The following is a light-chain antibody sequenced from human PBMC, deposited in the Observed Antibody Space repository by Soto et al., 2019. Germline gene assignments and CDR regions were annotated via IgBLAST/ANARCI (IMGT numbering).Light chain of an antibody. CDR3: RSYSSSTTHVV. CDR1: STDVGDFNY. Sequence: QSALTQPASVSGSPGRSVTISCTGTSTDVGDFNYVSWYQHLPGRAPKLIIYDVSNRPSGISYRFSASKSGRTASLTISGLQAEDEADYYCRSYSSSTTHVVFGGGNQLTVL. CDR2: DVS. V-gene: IGLV2-14*03. J-gene: IGLJ2*01.